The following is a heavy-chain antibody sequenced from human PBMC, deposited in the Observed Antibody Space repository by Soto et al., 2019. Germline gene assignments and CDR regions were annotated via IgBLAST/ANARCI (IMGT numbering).Heavy chain of an antibody. J-gene: IGHJ4*02. CDR1: GGSIRSSSYY. Sequence: SETLSLTCIVSGGSIRSSSYYLGWIRQPPGKGLEWIGSGFYSGSTYYNPSLESRVTITVDTSESQFYLHLYSVTAADTAVYYCARQVARTHPGYEVGYWGQGALVTVS. CDR2: GFYSGST. D-gene: IGHD5-12*01. V-gene: IGHV4-39*01. CDR3: ARQVARTHPGYEVGY.